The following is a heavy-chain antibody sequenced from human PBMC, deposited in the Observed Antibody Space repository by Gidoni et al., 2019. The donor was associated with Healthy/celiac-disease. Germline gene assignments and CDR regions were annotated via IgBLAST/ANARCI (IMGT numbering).Heavy chain of an antibody. D-gene: IGHD6-19*01. CDR1: GFPFSSYA. J-gene: IGHJ4*02. CDR2: ISGSGGST. Sequence: EVQLLESGGGLVQPVGSLRLSCSASGFPFSSYAMSWVRQAPGKGLEWVSAISGSGGSTYYADSVKGRFTISRDNSKNTLYLQMNSLRAEDTAVYYCAKGNDPRSIAVAHFDYWGQGTLVTVSS. CDR3: AKGNDPRSIAVAHFDY. V-gene: IGHV3-23*01.